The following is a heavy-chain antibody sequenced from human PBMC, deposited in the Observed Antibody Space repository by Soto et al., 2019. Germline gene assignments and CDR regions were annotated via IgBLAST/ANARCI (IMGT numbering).Heavy chain of an antibody. CDR2: IIPIFGTA. D-gene: IGHD6-13*01. Sequence: QVQLVQSGAEVKKPGSSVKVSCKASGGTFSSYAISWVRQAPGQGLEWMGGIIPIFGTANYAQKFQGRVTITADESPSKAYMELSSLRSEDTAVYYCAREMGIAAHYYYYGMDVWGQGTTVTVSS. CDR1: GGTFSSYA. J-gene: IGHJ6*02. V-gene: IGHV1-69*01. CDR3: AREMGIAAHYYYYGMDV.